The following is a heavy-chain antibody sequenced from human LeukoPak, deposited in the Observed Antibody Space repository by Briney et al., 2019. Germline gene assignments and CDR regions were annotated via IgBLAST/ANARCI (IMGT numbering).Heavy chain of an antibody. V-gene: IGHV3-7*01. D-gene: IGHD2-15*01. CDR2: IKPDGSEK. J-gene: IGHJ4*02. CDR1: GFTFIKHY. CDR3: ARETWWRFDY. Sequence: GGSLRLSCSASGFTFIKHYMSWVRQAPGRGLECVAKIKPDGSEKYYMDSVEGRFTISRDNSKNALYLQLNSLRAEDTAVYYCARETWWRFDYWGQGSPVTVSS.